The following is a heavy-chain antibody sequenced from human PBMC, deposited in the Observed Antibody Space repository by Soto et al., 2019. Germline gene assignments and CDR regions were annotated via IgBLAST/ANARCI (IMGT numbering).Heavy chain of an antibody. CDR1: GYSFNRYW. Sequence: GASLEISCDGSGYSFNRYWISWVRQMPGKGLEWMGRIDPSDSYTNYSPSFQGHVTISADKSISTAYLQWSSLKASDTAMYYCATSRIAVAANWFDPWGQGTLVTVSS. V-gene: IGHV5-10-1*01. CDR2: IDPSDSYT. D-gene: IGHD6-13*01. CDR3: ATSRIAVAANWFDP. J-gene: IGHJ5*02.